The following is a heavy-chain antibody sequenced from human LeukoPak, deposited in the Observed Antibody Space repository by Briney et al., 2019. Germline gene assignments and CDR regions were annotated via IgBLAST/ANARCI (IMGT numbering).Heavy chain of an antibody. Sequence: SETLSLTCTVSGGSISSSTYFWGWIRQPPGKGLEWIGSIFNSGTTYYNPSLKSRVTISVDTPKNQFSLELSSVTAADTAVYYCARGSRRLADFHYWGQGTLVTVSS. V-gene: IGHV4-39*01. CDR3: ARGSRRLADFHY. CDR1: GGSISSSTYF. D-gene: IGHD1-26*01. CDR2: IFNSGTT. J-gene: IGHJ4*02.